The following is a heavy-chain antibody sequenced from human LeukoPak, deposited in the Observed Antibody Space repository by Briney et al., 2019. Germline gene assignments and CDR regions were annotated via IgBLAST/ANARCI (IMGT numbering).Heavy chain of an antibody. V-gene: IGHV1-69*05. D-gene: IGHD1-26*01. CDR1: GGTFTIYA. CDR3: ATDGGSAPMGFDS. Sequence: SVTVCFTASGGTFTIYAFSWVRQAPGQGLQWMGGIIPILGTTNYAQQFQGRVTMHTDESTSTAFMELSSLRSEDTAIYSCATDGGSAPMGFDSWGQGTLLTVSS. CDR2: IIPILGTT. J-gene: IGHJ5*01.